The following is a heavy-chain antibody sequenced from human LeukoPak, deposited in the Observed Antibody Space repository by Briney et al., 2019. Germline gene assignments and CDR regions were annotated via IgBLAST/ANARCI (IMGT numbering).Heavy chain of an antibody. V-gene: IGHV5-51*01. CDR3: ARAAIVATRKSPPQQFDY. Sequence: GESLKISCKGSGYSFTSYWIGWVRQMPGKGLEWMGIIYPGDSDTRYSPSFQGQVTISADKSISTAYLQWSSLKASDTAMYYCARAAIVATRKSPPQQFDYWGQGTLVTVSS. CDR2: IYPGDSDT. J-gene: IGHJ4*02. CDR1: GYSFTSYW. D-gene: IGHD5-12*01.